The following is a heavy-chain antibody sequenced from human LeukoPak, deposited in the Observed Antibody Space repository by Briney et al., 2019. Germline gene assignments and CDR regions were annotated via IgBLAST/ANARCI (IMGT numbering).Heavy chain of an antibody. CDR1: GFTFSSYE. CDR3: AELGITMIGGV. V-gene: IGHV3-48*03. D-gene: IGHD3-10*02. J-gene: IGHJ6*04. CDR2: ISSSGSTI. Sequence: GGSLRLSCAASGFTFSSYEMNWVRQAPGKGLEWVSYISSSGSTIYYADSVKGRFTISRDNGKNSLYLQMNSLRAEDTAVYYCAELGITMIGGVWGKGTTVTISS.